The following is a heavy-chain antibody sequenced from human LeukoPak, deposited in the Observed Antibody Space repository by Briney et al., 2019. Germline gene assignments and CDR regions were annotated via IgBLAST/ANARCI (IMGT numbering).Heavy chain of an antibody. V-gene: IGHV4-59*01. CDR1: GGSFSGYY. D-gene: IGHD5-18*01. CDR2: IYYSGST. J-gene: IGHJ4*02. Sequence: SETLSLTCAVYGGSFSGYYWSWIRQPPGKGLEWIGYIYYSGSTNYNPSLKSRVTISVDTSKNQFSLKLSSVTAADTAVYYCARANGYSYGFSFDYWGQGTLVTVSS. CDR3: ARANGYSYGFSFDY.